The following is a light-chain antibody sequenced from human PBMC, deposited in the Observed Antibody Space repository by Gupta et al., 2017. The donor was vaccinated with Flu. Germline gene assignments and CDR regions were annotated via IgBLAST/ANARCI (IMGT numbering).Light chain of an antibody. Sequence: SYDLTQPPSVAVSPGQTATIRCSGDRLGDRYVCWYQHKAGQSPLLVIYQDNIRPSGIPDRFSGSNYGKTATMTISGTQTLDESDYYCQTWDGTTVFGGGTKLTVL. CDR1: RLGDRY. J-gene: IGLJ3*02. V-gene: IGLV3-1*01. CDR2: QDN. CDR3: QTWDGTTV.